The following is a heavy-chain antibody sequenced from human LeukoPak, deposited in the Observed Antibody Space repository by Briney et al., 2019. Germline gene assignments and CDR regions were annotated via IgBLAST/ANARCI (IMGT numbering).Heavy chain of an antibody. Sequence: PGGSLRLSCAASGFSFSSYAVSWVRQAPGKGLEWVSGISDGGSRTYYADSVKGRFTISRDDSKNTLYLQMNSLRAEDMTVYYCAKVQLGIGVDYWGQGTLVTVSS. J-gene: IGHJ4*02. CDR3: AKVQLGIGVDY. CDR2: ISDGGSRT. CDR1: GFSFSSYA. V-gene: IGHV3-23*01. D-gene: IGHD7-27*01.